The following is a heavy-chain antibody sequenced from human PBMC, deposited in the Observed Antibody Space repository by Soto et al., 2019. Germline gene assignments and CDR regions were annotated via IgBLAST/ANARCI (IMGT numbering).Heavy chain of an antibody. CDR2: SSPRGDTI. D-gene: IGHD6-19*01. CDR3: AKGPHTNVGWPYYFES. V-gene: IGHV3-48*02. Sequence: GSLRLSCVASGFSLANYPMNWVRQTPGKGLEWISYSSPRGDTIYYADSVEGRFTISRDNARNSLSLHMSSLRDEDSALYYCAKGPHTNVGWPYYFESWGQGARSPSPQ. CDR1: GFSLANYP. J-gene: IGHJ4*02.